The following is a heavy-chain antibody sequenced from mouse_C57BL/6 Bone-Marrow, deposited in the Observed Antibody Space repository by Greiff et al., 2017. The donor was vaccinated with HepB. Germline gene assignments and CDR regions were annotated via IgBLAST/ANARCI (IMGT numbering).Heavy chain of an antibody. J-gene: IGHJ3*01. V-gene: IGHV7-1*01. CDR3: ARDAQGALAY. CDR1: GFTFSDFY. Sequence: EVQRVESGGGLVQSGRSLRLSCATSGFTFSDFYMEWVRQAPGKGLEWIAASRNKANDYTTEYSASVKGRFIVSRDTSQSILYLQMNALRAEDTAIYYCARDAQGALAYWGQGTLVTVSA. D-gene: IGHD1-3*01. CDR2: SRNKANDYTT.